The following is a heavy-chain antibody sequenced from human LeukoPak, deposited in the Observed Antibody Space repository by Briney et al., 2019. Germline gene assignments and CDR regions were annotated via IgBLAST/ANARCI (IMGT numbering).Heavy chain of an antibody. Sequence: GGSLRLSCAASGFTFSSYSMNWVRQAPGKGLEWVSSISSSSSYIYYADSVKGRFTISRDNAKNSLYLQMNSLRAEDTAVYYCARDSYDILTGYYSGPDYWGQGTLVTVSS. V-gene: IGHV3-21*01. CDR3: ARDSYDILTGYYSGPDY. D-gene: IGHD3-9*01. J-gene: IGHJ4*02. CDR2: ISSSSSYI. CDR1: GFTFSSYS.